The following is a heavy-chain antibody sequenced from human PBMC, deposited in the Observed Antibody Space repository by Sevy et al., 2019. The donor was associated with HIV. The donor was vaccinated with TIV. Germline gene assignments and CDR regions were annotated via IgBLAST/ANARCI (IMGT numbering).Heavy chain of an antibody. J-gene: IGHJ5*02. V-gene: IGHV3-64D*06. CDR1: GFIFSNYA. CDR2: LSSHNAGST. D-gene: IGHD3-9*01. CDR3: VKDRIETILWSKRDWFDP. Sequence: GGSLRLSCSASGFIFSNYAMHWVRQAPGKGLEYVSGLSSHNAGSTYYADSVNGRFTISRDNSKNTLYLQMTSLRTEDTAVYYCVKDRIETILWSKRDWFDPWGQGTLVTVS.